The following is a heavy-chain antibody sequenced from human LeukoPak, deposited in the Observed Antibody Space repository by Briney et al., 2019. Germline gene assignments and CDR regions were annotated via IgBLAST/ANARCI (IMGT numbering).Heavy chain of an antibody. CDR3: ARGGGYSYGPFDY. D-gene: IGHD5-18*01. CDR2: INSDGSST. V-gene: IGHV3-74*01. CDR1: GFTFSSYW. Sequence: PGGSLRLSCAASGFTFSSYWMHWVRQAPGKGLVWVSRINSDGSSTSYADSVKGRFTISRGNAKNTLYLQMNSLRAEDTAVYYCARGGGYSYGPFDYWGQGTLVTVSS. J-gene: IGHJ4*02.